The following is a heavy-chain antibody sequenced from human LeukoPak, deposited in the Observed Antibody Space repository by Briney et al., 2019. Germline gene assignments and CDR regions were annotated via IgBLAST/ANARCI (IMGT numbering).Heavy chain of an antibody. V-gene: IGHV3-33*01. J-gene: IGHJ6*02. Sequence: GGSLRLSCAASGFTFSSYGMHWVRQAPGKGLEWVAVIWYDGSNKYYADSVKGRFTISRDNSKNTLYLQMNSLRAEDTAVYYCARDVCCYYYYGMDVRGQGTTVTVSS. D-gene: IGHD2-8*01. CDR2: IWYDGSNK. CDR3: ARDVCCYYYYGMDV. CDR1: GFTFSSYG.